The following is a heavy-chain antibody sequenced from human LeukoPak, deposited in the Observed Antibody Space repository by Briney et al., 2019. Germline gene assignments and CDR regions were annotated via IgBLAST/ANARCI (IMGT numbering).Heavy chain of an antibody. CDR3: AKVGQRVTMVRGALDY. D-gene: IGHD3-10*01. V-gene: IGHV3-23*01. CDR1: GFTFSSYA. Sequence: GGSLRLSCAASGFTFSSYAMSWVRQAPGKGLEWVSAISGSGGSTYYADSVKGRFTISRDNSKNTLYLQMNSLRAEDTAVYYCAKVGQRVTMVRGALDYWGQGTLDTVSS. J-gene: IGHJ4*02. CDR2: ISGSGGST.